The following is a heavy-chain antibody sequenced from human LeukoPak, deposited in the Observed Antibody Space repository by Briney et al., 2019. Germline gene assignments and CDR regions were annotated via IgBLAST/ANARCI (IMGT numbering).Heavy chain of an antibody. CDR2: IYTSGST. CDR1: GGSISSGSYY. J-gene: IGHJ4*02. D-gene: IGHD2-2*01. Sequence: SQTLSLTCTVSGGSISSGSYYWSWIRQPAGKGLEWIGRIYTSGSTNYNPSLKSRVTISVDTSKNQFSLKLSSVTAADTAAYYCASSTSYHFDYWGQGTLVTVSS. V-gene: IGHV4-61*02. CDR3: ASSTSYHFDY.